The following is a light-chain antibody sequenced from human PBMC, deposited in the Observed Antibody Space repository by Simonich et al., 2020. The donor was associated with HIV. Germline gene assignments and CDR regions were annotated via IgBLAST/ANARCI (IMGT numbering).Light chain of an antibody. V-gene: IGLV3-1*01. J-gene: IGLJ3*02. CDR1: TLGEKY. CDR3: QAWDSSTAV. Sequence: SYELTQPPSVSVSPGQTATITCSGDTLGEKYVCWYQQKPGQSPLLVIYQDYKRPSGIPERFSGSNAGNTASLTISGTQGMDEADYDCQAWDSSTAVFGGGTKLTVL. CDR2: QDY.